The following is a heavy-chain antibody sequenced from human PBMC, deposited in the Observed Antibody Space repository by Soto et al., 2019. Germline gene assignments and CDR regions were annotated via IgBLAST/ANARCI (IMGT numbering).Heavy chain of an antibody. Sequence: GGSLRLSCAASGFTFSSHWMSWVRQAPGKGLEWVANIKQDGSEKYYVDSVKGRFTISRDNAKNSLYLQMNSLRAEDTAVYYCARDLPYYDFWSGYYPSYYYYGMDVWGQGTTVTVSS. CDR2: IKQDGSEK. J-gene: IGHJ6*02. CDR3: ARDLPYYDFWSGYYPSYYYYGMDV. V-gene: IGHV3-7*01. CDR1: GFTFSSHW. D-gene: IGHD3-3*01.